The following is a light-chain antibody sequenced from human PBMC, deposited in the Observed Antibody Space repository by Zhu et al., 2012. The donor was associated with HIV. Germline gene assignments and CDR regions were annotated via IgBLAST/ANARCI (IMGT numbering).Light chain of an antibody. V-gene: IGKV3-11*01. CDR1: QSASSF. CDR2: DAS. Sequence: IVLTQSPATLSLSPGERATLSCRASQSASSFLAWYQQKPGQAPRLLIYDASKRATGIPARFSGSGSGTDFTLTISSLEPEDFALYYCQQRINWPLTFGGGTKVEIK. CDR3: QQRINWPLT. J-gene: IGKJ4*01.